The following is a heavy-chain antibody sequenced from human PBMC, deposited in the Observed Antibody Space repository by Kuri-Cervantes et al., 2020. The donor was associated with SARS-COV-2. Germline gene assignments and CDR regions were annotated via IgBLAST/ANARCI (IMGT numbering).Heavy chain of an antibody. CDR2: IYYSGST. D-gene: IGHD2-2*01. J-gene: IGHJ6*03. V-gene: IGHV4-39*07. CDR3: ARGQSCSSTSCYRGAYYYYYMDV. Sequence: SETLSLTCTVSSGSISSSSYYWGWIRQPPGKGLEWIGSIYYSGSTYYNPSLKSRVTISVDTSKNQFSLKLSSVTAADTAVYYCARGQSCSSTSCYRGAYYYYYMDVWGKGTTVT. CDR1: SGSISSSSYY.